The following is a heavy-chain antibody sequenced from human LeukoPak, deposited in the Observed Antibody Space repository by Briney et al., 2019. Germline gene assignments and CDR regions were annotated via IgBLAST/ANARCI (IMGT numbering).Heavy chain of an antibody. V-gene: IGHV4-38-2*02. CDR3: VRVNVVATAFDY. D-gene: IGHD1-26*01. Sequence: TSETLSLTCNVSGYSISSGYYWGWVRQPPGKGLEWIGSISHSGSSYYNPSLKSRVTISVDTSNNQFSLRLSSVTAADTAVYYCVRVNVVATAFDYWGQGTLVTVSS. CDR1: GYSISSGYY. J-gene: IGHJ4*02. CDR2: ISHSGSS.